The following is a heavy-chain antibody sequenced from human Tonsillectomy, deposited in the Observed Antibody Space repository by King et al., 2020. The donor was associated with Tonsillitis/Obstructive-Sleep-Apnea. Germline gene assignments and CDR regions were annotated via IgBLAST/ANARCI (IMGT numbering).Heavy chain of an antibody. Sequence: VQLVESGGGLVQPGGSLRLSCAASGFTFSNYAMSWVRQAPGKGLEWVSAISGGGDDTFYADSVKGRFTIFRDNSKNTLYLQMNSLRADDTAVYYCAKDLPVTPRTEWYFDLWGRGTLVTVSS. D-gene: IGHD4-17*01. V-gene: IGHV3-23*04. CDR2: ISGGGDDT. CDR3: AKDLPVTPRTEWYFDL. J-gene: IGHJ2*01. CDR1: GFTFSNYA.